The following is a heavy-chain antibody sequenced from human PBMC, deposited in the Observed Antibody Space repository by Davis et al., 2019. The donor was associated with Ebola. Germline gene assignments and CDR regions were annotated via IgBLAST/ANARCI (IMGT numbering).Heavy chain of an antibody. CDR2: IIPIFGAS. D-gene: IGHD6-6*01. CDR1: GGTFSSYT. V-gene: IGHV1-69*13. J-gene: IGHJ4*02. Sequence: SVKVSCKASGGTFSSYTISWVRQAPGQGLEWMGRIIPIFGASNYAQRFQGRVSITADESTSTAYMELSSLRSEDTAMYYCARDASHIAAAHWGQGTLVTVSA. CDR3: ARDASHIAAAH.